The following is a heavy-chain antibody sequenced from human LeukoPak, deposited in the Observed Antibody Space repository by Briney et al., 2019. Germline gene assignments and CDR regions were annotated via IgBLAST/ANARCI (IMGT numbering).Heavy chain of an antibody. J-gene: IGHJ6*02. CDR2: IYPGDSDT. Sequence: GESLKISCKGSGYSFTSYWIGWVRQMPGKGLEWMGIIYPGDSDTGYSPSFQGQVTISADKSISTAYLQWSSLKASDTAMYYCARHVYYYDSSGYYYGSYYYYGMDVWGQGTTVTVSS. CDR1: GYSFTSYW. V-gene: IGHV5-51*01. D-gene: IGHD3-22*01. CDR3: ARHVYYYDSSGYYYGSYYYYGMDV.